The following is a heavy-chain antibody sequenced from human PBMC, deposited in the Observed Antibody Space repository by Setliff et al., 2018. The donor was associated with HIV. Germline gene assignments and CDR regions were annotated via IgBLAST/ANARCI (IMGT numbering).Heavy chain of an antibody. Sequence: SETLSLTCAVYDGSFSGYYWSWIRQPPGKGLEWIGEIDHSGSTYYNPSLKSPVTISVDTSKNQFSLKLSFVTAADTAVYYCASHERGNSYGLVYWGQGMLVTVSS. CDR1: DGSFSGYY. CDR3: ASHERGNSYGLVY. J-gene: IGHJ4*02. V-gene: IGHV4-34*01. CDR2: IDHSGST. D-gene: IGHD5-18*01.